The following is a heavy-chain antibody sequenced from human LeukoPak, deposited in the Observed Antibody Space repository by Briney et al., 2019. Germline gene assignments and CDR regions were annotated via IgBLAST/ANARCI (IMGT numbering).Heavy chain of an antibody. V-gene: IGHV3-48*03. CDR3: AREVRTEGFDY. J-gene: IGHJ4*02. CDR1: GFTFSSYE. Sequence: GGSLRLSCAASGFTFSSYEMNWVRQAPGKGLEWVSYISSSGSTIYYAASVKSRFTIPRDNPTNSLYPQRNSLRPEDTAVYYCAREVRTEGFDYWGQGTLVTVSS. CDR2: ISSSGSTI. D-gene: IGHD1-1*01.